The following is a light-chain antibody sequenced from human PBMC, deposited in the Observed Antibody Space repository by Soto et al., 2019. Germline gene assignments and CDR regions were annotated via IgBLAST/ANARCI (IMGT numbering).Light chain of an antibody. J-gene: IGKJ4*01. CDR2: DSS. Sequence: EIVLTQSPATLSLSPGERATLSCRASQSVSSYLAWYQQKPGQAPRLLIYDSSNRATGIPGRFSGSGSGTDFTLNISSLEPEDFAVYYCQQRSSGVTFGGGTKVEI. V-gene: IGKV3-11*01. CDR3: QQRSSGVT. CDR1: QSVSSY.